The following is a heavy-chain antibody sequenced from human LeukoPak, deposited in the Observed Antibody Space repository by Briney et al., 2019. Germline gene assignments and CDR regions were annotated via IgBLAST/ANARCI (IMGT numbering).Heavy chain of an antibody. J-gene: IGHJ3*02. CDR2: INPSGGSA. CDR1: GYTFTGYY. V-gene: IGHV1-46*03. CDR3: ARDNAATDAFDI. D-gene: IGHD2-8*01. Sequence: ASVKVSCKASGYTFTGYYMQWVRQAPGQGLEWMGIINPSGGSASYAQKFQGRVTMTRDTSTSTVYMELSSLRSEDTAVYYCARDNAATDAFDIWGQGTMVTVSS.